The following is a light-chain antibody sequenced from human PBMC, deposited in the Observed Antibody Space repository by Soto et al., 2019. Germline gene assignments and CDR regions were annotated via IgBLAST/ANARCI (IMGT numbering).Light chain of an antibody. CDR1: SGDIGSYNR. CDR3: SSYTNINTRACV. J-gene: IGLJ1*01. V-gene: IGLV2-14*01. Sequence: QSALTQPASVSGSPGQSITISCTGTSGDIGSYNRVSWYQQHPGKAPKLIIYEVTDRPSGVSNRCSGSKSGNTASLTISGSKAEDEAEYYCSSYTNINTRACVFAPGTKLTVL. CDR2: EVT.